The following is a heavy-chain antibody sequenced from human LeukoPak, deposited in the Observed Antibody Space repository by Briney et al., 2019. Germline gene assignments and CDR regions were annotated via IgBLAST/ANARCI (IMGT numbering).Heavy chain of an antibody. J-gene: IGHJ4*02. CDR1: GFTFSSYA. CDR3: AKDAWDSSGYYLPYDY. CDR2: ISGSGGST. Sequence: GGSLRLSCAASGFTFSSYAMSWVRQAPGKGLEWVSAISGSGGSTYYADSVKGRFTISRDNSKNTLYLQMNSLRAEDTAVYYCAKDAWDSSGYYLPYDYWGQGTLVTVSS. V-gene: IGHV3-23*01. D-gene: IGHD3-22*01.